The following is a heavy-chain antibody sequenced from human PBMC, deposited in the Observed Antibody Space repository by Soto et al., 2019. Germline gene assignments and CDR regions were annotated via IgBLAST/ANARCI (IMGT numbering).Heavy chain of an antibody. CDR1: GFSLTTSGVG. Sequence: QITLKGSGPTLVKPTQTLTLTCTFSGFSLTTSGVGVGWIRQPPGQALEQLAFIYWDDDKRYSPSLNSRITIAKNTSKNLVVLSLTNMHPVDTATYYWAHRRPYNTIWNAGWFGPWGQGPLVTVSS. J-gene: IGHJ5*02. CDR2: IYWDDDK. D-gene: IGHD1-20*01. CDR3: AHRRPYNTIWNAGWFGP. V-gene: IGHV2-5*02.